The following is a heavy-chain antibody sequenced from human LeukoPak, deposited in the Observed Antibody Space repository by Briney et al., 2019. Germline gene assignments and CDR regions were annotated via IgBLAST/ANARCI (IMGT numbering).Heavy chain of an antibody. CDR2: MNANSGNT. J-gene: IGHJ4*02. D-gene: IGHD1/OR15-1a*01. Sequence: GASVKVSCTASGYTFTSYDINWVRQATGQGLEWMGGMNANSGNTGYAQKFQGRVTITRNTSISTAYMELSSLRSEDTAVYYCARGKQFDYWGQGTLVTVSS. V-gene: IGHV1-8*03. CDR3: ARGKQFDY. CDR1: GYTFTSYD.